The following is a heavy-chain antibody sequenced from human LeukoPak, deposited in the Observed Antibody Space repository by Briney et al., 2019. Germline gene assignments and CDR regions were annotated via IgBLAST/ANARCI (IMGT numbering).Heavy chain of an antibody. J-gene: IGHJ4*02. V-gene: IGHV3-7*03. Sequence: PGGSLRLSCAASGFTFSSYWMSWVRQAPGKGLEWVANIKQDGREKYYVDSVKGRFTISRDNAKNSLYLQMNSLRAEDTAVYYCARDDLGYCSSTSCWRPLDYWGQGTLVTVSS. CDR3: ARDDLGYCSSTSCWRPLDY. CDR2: IKQDGREK. CDR1: GFTFSSYW. D-gene: IGHD2-2*01.